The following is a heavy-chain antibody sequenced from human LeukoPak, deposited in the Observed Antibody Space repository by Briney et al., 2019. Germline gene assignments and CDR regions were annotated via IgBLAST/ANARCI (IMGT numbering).Heavy chain of an antibody. J-gene: IGHJ6*03. CDR1: GGSISSGGYY. D-gene: IGHD1-26*01. CDR2: IYHSGST. Sequence: SQTLSLTCTVSGGSISSGGYYWSWIRQPPGKGLEWIGYIYHSGSTYYNPSLKSRVTISVDRSKNQFSLKLSSVTAADTAVYYCAREPLGTGSFRYMDVWGKGTTVTVSS. CDR3: AREPLGTGSFRYMDV. V-gene: IGHV4-30-2*01.